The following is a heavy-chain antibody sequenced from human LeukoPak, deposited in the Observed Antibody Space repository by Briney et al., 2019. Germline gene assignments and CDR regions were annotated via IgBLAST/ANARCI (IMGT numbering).Heavy chain of an antibody. CDR3: ARVYSSGWVPQIDY. CDR2: INPNSGGT. D-gene: IGHD6-19*01. CDR1: GYTFTGYY. J-gene: IGHJ4*02. Sequence: ASVKVSCKASGYTFTGYYMHWVRQAPGQGLEWMGWINPNSGGTNYAQKFQGRVTMTRDTSISTAYMELSRLRSDDTAVYYCARVYSSGWVPQIDYWGQGTLVTVSS. V-gene: IGHV1-2*02.